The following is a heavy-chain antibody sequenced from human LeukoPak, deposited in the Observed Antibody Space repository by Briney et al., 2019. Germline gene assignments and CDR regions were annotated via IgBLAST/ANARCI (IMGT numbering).Heavy chain of an antibody. V-gene: IGHV4-59*01. J-gene: IGHJ4*02. D-gene: IGHD3-10*01. CDR2: IYHSGST. CDR1: GSSISGYY. CDR3: ARDRPFYYGSGSFYDGFDS. Sequence: KPSETLSLTCTASGSSISGYYWSWIRQPPVKGLEWIGYIYHSGSTNYNPSLKSRVTISLDTSKNQFSLKLSSVTAADTAVYYCARDRPFYYGSGSFYDGFDSWGQGTLVTVSS.